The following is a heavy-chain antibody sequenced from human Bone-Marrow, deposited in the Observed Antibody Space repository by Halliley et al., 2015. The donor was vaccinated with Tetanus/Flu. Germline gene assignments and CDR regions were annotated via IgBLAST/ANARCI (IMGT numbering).Heavy chain of an antibody. V-gene: IGHV3-7*03. D-gene: IGHD2-21*02. J-gene: IGHJ3*02. CDR3: ARESVFCGGDCYDDASDI. CDR1: GFTFSSYY. CDR2: IKQDGSDK. Sequence: SLRLSCAASGFTFSSYYMTWVRQAPGKGLEWVANIKQDGSDKYYVDSVKGRFTISRDNAKNSLHLQMSSLRVEDTAIYYCARESVFCGGDCYDDASDIWGQGTMVTVSS.